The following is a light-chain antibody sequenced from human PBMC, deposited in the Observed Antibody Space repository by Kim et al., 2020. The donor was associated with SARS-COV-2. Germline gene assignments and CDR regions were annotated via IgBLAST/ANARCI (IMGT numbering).Light chain of an antibody. CDR1: HGIITD. V-gene: IGKV1-27*01. Sequence: ASVWERDTITFQATHGIITDLSCYHRKPGEEPKRLIYAESTLRSGVPHQFRGSGSVSDFTLTITSLGSEDVATYYCEKYNRAPWTFAEETTVGIK. J-gene: IGKJ1*01. CDR2: AES. CDR3: EKYNRAPWT.